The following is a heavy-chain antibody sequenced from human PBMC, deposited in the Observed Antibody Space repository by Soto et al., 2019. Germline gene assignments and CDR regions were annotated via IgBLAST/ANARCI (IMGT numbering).Heavy chain of an antibody. J-gene: IGHJ4*02. Sequence: GGSLRLSCTASGFTFGDYAMSWFRQAPGKGLEWVGFIRSKAYGGTTEYAASVKGRFTISRDDSKSIAYLQMNSLKTEDTAVYYCTRDYYDSSGYDYFDYWGQGTLVTVS. D-gene: IGHD3-22*01. CDR1: GFTFGDYA. CDR3: TRDYYDSSGYDYFDY. V-gene: IGHV3-49*03. CDR2: IRSKAYGGTT.